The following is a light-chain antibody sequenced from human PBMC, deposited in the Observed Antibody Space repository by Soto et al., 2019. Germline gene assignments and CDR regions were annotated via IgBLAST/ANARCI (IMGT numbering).Light chain of an antibody. CDR2: GAS. CDR3: QQYGTSPLT. CDR1: QSRSSSY. J-gene: IGKJ4*01. Sequence: EIVLTQSPGTLSLSPGERATLSSRASQSRSSSYIAWYQQKPGQPPRLLIYGASSRATGIPDRFSGSGSGTDFTLTISRLEPEDFAVYYCQQYGTSPLTFGGGTKVEI. V-gene: IGKV3-20*01.